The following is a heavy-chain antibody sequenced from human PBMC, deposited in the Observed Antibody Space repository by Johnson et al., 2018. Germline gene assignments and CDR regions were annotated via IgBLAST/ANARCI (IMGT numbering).Heavy chain of an antibody. D-gene: IGHD3-3*01. CDR1: GFTFSGYW. V-gene: IGHV3-74*01. J-gene: IGHJ6*02. CDR2: INSDGRST. CDR3: ARDPYDFWRALMDV. Sequence: VQLQESGGGLVQPGGSLRLSCAASGFTFSGYWMHWVRQAPGKGLVWVSRINSDGRSTSYADSVKGRFTISRDNAKKTLYLQMNSLRAEDTAVYNCARDPYDFWRALMDVWGQGTTVTVSS.